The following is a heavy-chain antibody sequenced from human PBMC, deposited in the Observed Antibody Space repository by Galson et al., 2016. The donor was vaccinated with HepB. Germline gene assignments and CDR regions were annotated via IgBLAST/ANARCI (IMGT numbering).Heavy chain of an antibody. CDR1: GFSLSTSGMC. Sequence: PALVKPTQTLSLTCTFSGFSLSTSGMCVSWIRQPPGKAPEWLALLDWDDDKHYRASVKTRVTISKDTSKNQVVLTMTNMDPVDTATYYCARSKGGAPFYFGYWGQGILVTVSS. V-gene: IGHV2-70*01. CDR3: ARSKGGAPFYFGY. D-gene: IGHD3-16*01. J-gene: IGHJ4*02. CDR2: LDWDDDK.